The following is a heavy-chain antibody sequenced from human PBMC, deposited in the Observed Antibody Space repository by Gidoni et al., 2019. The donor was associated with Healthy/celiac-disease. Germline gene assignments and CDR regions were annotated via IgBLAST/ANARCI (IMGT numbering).Heavy chain of an antibody. CDR1: GYTFTSYD. CDR3: AREVVPAADHWYNWFDP. CDR2: MNPNSGNT. Sequence: QVQLVQSGAEVTKPGASVKVSCKASGYTFTSYDINWVRQATGQGLEWMGWMNPNSGNTGYAQKFQGRVTMTRNTSISTAYMELSSLRSEDTAVYYCAREVVPAADHWYNWFDPWGQGTLVTVSS. V-gene: IGHV1-8*01. D-gene: IGHD2-2*01. J-gene: IGHJ5*02.